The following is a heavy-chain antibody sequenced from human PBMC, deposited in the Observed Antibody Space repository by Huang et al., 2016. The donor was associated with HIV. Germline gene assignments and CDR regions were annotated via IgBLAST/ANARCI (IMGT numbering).Heavy chain of an antibody. D-gene: IGHD1-26*01. CDR1: GFTFSSYS. Sequence: EVQLVESGGGLVQPGGSLRLSCAASGFTFSSYSMNWVRQAPGKGLEWVSYISSSSSTIYYADSVKGRCTISRDNAKNSLYLQMNSLRDEDTAVYYCARGTRIVGARYYFDYWGQGTLVTVSS. V-gene: IGHV3-48*02. CDR2: ISSSSSTI. CDR3: ARGTRIVGARYYFDY. J-gene: IGHJ4*02.